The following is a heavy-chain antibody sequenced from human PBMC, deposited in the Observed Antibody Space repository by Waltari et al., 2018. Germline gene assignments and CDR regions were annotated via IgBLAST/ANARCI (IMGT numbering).Heavy chain of an antibody. D-gene: IGHD3-10*01. CDR1: GYTFTGYY. CDR3: ARDPFRGVISFDY. V-gene: IGHV1-2*06. J-gene: IGHJ4*02. Sequence: QVQLVQSGAEVKKPGASVKVSCKASGYTFTGYYMHWVRQAPGQGLEWMGRINPNSGGTKYAQKIQGRVTMTRDTSISTAYMELSRLRSDDTAVYYCARDPFRGVISFDYWGQGTLVTVSS. CDR2: INPNSGGT.